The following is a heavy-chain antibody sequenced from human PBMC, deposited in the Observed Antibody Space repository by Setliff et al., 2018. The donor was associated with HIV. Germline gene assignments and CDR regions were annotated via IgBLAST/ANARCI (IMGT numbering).Heavy chain of an antibody. CDR1: GGTFSSYA. Sequence: SVKVSCKASGGTFSSYAISWVRQAPGQGLEWMGGIIPMFGTANYAQKFQGRVTITTDESTSTAYMELNSLRSEDTAVYYCARSSYYDVNSPFDYWGQGTRVTVSS. V-gene: IGHV1-69*05. CDR3: ARSSYYDVNSPFDY. D-gene: IGHD3-16*01. J-gene: IGHJ4*02. CDR2: IIPMFGTA.